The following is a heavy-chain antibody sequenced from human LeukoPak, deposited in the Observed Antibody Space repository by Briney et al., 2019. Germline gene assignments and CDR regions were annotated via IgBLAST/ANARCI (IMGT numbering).Heavy chain of an antibody. Sequence: ASVKVSCKASGYTFTGYYMHWVRQPPGQGLEGMGWSNPNSGGTNYAQKFQGRVTMTRDTSISTAYMELSRLRSDDTAVYYCARGDKGELLYYFDYWGQGTLVTVSS. CDR2: SNPNSGGT. CDR3: ARGDKGELLYYFDY. D-gene: IGHD1-26*01. V-gene: IGHV1-2*02. J-gene: IGHJ4*02. CDR1: GYTFTGYY.